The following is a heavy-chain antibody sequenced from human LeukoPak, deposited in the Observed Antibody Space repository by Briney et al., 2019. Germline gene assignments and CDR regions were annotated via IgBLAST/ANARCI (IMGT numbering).Heavy chain of an antibody. D-gene: IGHD4-17*01. CDR1: GFTFSRYG. CDR3: AKDLNDYGDYGLDQ. J-gene: IGHJ4*02. V-gene: IGHV3-33*06. Sequence: GVSLRLSCAASGFTFSRYGMHWVRQAPGKGLEWVTLIWYDGSHNYYADSVKGRFTISRHNSKNTLYLLMNSLRAEDTAVYYCAKDLNDYGDYGLDQWGQGTLVTVSS. CDR2: IWYDGSHN.